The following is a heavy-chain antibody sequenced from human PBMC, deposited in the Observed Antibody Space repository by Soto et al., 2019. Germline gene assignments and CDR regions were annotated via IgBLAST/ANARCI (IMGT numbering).Heavy chain of an antibody. V-gene: IGHV1-2*02. CDR2: INPNSGGT. CDR3: AWKSGSYLTLPQY. Sequence: ASVQVSCKASGYTFTGYYMHWVRQAPGQGLEWMGWINPNSGGTTYAQKFQGRVTMTRDTSISTAAMELSRLRSDETAVYYCAWKSGSYLTLPQYWGQGTLVTVS. D-gene: IGHD1-26*01. J-gene: IGHJ4*02. CDR1: GYTFTGYY.